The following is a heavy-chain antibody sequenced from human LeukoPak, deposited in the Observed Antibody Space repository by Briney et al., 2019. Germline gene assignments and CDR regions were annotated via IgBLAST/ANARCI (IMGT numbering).Heavy chain of an antibody. CDR1: GLTFSIYA. J-gene: IGHJ3*02. CDR2: ISGSGGST. CDR3: AKGFLAAAENAFDI. V-gene: IGHV3-23*01. Sequence: GRSLSLSCAASGLTFSIYAMSWVRQAPGKGLEWVLAISGSGGSTYYADSVKGRFTISRDNSKNTLYLQMNSLRAEDTAVYYCAKGFLAAAENAFDIWGQGTMVTVSS. D-gene: IGHD6-13*01.